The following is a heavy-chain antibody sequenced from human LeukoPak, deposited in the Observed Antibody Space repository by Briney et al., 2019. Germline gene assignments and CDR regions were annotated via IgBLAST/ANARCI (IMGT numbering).Heavy chain of an antibody. D-gene: IGHD3-3*01. CDR3: ARGTTIFGVVLRVYYMVV. Sequence: GGSLRLSCAASGFTLSDYYISCIRQAPGKGLEWVSYISSSGSTIYYADSVKGRFTISRDNAKNSLYLQMNSLRAEDTAVYYCARGTTIFGVVLRVYYMVVCGKGTTVTVSS. V-gene: IGHV3-11*04. CDR1: GFTLSDYY. J-gene: IGHJ6*03. CDR2: ISSSGSTI.